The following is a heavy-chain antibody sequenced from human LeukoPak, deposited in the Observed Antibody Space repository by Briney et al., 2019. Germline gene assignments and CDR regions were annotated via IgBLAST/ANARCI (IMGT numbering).Heavy chain of an antibody. CDR1: GGSISSYY. CDR2: IYYSGST. V-gene: IGHV4-59*01. J-gene: IGHJ4*02. Sequence: PETLSLTCTVSGGSISSYYWSWIRQPPGKGLEWIGYIYYSGSTNYNPSLKSRVTISVDTSKNQFSLKLSSVTAADTAVYYCARDPFGTGSLDYWGQGTLVTVSS. D-gene: IGHD3/OR15-3a*01. CDR3: ARDPFGTGSLDY.